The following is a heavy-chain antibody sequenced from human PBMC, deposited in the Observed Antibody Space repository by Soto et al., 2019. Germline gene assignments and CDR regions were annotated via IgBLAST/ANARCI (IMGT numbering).Heavy chain of an antibody. V-gene: IGHV3-49*03. J-gene: IGHJ3*02. CDR2: IRTKASGGTA. CDR3: TRDMTPRRAFDM. D-gene: IGHD3-16*01. CDR1: GFTFGDYA. Sequence: GGSLRLSCTASGFTFGDYAMNWCRQAPGKGLERLAFIRTKASGGTAEYAASVKGRFTISRDDSKSIAYLQMNGLETEDTAVYYCTRDMTPRRAFDMWGQGTKVTLSS.